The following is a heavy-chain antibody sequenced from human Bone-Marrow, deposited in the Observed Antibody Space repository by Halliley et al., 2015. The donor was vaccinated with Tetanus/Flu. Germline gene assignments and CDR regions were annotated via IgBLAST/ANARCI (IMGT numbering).Heavy chain of an antibody. J-gene: IGHJ3*01. CDR3: ARLERSPDGAFDF. Sequence: WRGRTYYRSTWFYDYALSVKSRISINPDTSKNQFSLQLKSVIPEDTAVYYCARLERSPDGAFDFWGQGTMVTVSS. V-gene: IGHV6-1*01. CDR2: TYYRSTWFY. D-gene: IGHD3-3*01.